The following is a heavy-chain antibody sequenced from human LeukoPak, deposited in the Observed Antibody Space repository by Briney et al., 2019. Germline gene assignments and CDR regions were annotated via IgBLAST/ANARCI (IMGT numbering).Heavy chain of an antibody. V-gene: IGHV4-61*08. CDR3: ARALSPFGRYCSSTSCYSWFDP. CDR1: GGSVNSGGSY. CDR2: IYYSGST. Sequence: PSETLSLTCTVSGGSVNSGGSYWSWIRQHPGKGLEWIGYIYYSGSTNYNPSLKSRVTISVDTSKNQFSLKLSSVTAADTAVYYCARALSPFGRYCSSTSCYSWFDPWGQGTLVTVSS. D-gene: IGHD2-2*01. J-gene: IGHJ5*02.